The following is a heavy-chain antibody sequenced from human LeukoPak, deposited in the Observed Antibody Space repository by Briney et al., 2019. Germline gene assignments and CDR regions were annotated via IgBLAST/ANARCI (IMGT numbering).Heavy chain of an antibody. CDR1: GFTFTSSA. V-gene: IGHV1-58*01. J-gene: IGHJ6*04. CDR3: AAVYSSGGSCYSDYYYGMDV. CDR2: IVVGSGNT. D-gene: IGHD2-15*01. Sequence: SVKVSCKASGFTFTSSAVQWVRQARGQRLEWIGWIVVGSGNTNYAQKFQERVTITRDMSTSTAYMELSSLRSEDTAVYYCAAVYSSGGSCYSDYYYGMDVWGKGTTVTVSS.